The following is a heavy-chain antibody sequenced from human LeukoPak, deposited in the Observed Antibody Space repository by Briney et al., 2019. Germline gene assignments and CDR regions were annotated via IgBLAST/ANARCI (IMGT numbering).Heavy chain of an antibody. J-gene: IGHJ4*02. V-gene: IGHV3-7*01. CDR2: IKQDGSEE. D-gene: IGHD3-10*01. Sequence: GGSLRLSCAASGFTFSSYWMSWVRQAPGKGLEWVANIKQDGSEEYYVDSVKGRFTISRDNAKNSLYLQMNSLRAEDTAVYYCARERHGYYYGSGIVQALDYWGQGTLVTVSS. CDR3: ARERHGYYYGSGIVQALDY. CDR1: GFTFSSYW.